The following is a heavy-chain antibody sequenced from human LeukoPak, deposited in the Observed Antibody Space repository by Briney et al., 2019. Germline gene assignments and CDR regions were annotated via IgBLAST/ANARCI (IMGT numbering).Heavy chain of an antibody. CDR3: AKAMGSHLAAAGLDF. Sequence: GGSLRLSCIGSGFTLSNYGMTWVRRAPGKGLEWVSGVSGSGDRTYYADSLKGRFSISRDTSKNMLYLQMNSLRVDGTAVYYCAKAMGSHLAAAGLDFWGQGTLVTVSS. V-gene: IGHV3-23*01. CDR2: VSGSGDRT. CDR1: GFTLSNYG. D-gene: IGHD6-13*01. J-gene: IGHJ4*02.